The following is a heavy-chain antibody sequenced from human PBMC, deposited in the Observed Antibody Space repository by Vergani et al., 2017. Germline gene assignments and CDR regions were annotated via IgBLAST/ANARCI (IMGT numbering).Heavy chain of an antibody. CDR1: GFTFSSYA. V-gene: IGHV3-30-3*01. D-gene: IGHD2-2*01. CDR2: ISYDGSNK. Sequence: QVQLVESGGGVVQPGRSLRLSCAASGFTFSSYAMHWVRQAPGKGLEWVAVISYDGSNKYYADSVKCRFTISRDNSKNTLYLQMNSLRAEDTAVYYCARQVVVPAAVFDYWGQGTLVTVSS. J-gene: IGHJ4*02. CDR3: ARQVVVPAAVFDY.